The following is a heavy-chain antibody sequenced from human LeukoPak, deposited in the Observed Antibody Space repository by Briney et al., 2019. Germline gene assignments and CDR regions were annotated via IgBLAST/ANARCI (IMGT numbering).Heavy chain of an antibody. CDR3: ARDPIGYYYDSSGYYYVDPGDNWFDP. D-gene: IGHD3-22*01. Sequence: GASVKVSCKASGYTFTSYGIIWVRQAPGQGLEWMGWISAYNGNTNYAQKLQGRVTMTTDTSTSTAYMELRSLRSDDTAVYYCARDPIGYYYDSSGYYYVDPGDNWFDPWGQGTLVTVSS. CDR2: ISAYNGNT. V-gene: IGHV1-18*01. CDR1: GYTFTSYG. J-gene: IGHJ5*02.